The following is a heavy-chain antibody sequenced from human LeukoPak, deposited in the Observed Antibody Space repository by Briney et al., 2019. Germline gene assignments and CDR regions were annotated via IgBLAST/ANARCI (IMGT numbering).Heavy chain of an antibody. V-gene: IGHV3-23*01. CDR1: GFTFYSCA. Sequence: GGSLRLSCAASGFTFYSCAMYWVRQAPGKGLEWVSGIFGSGGSAHYADSVKGRFTISRDNSKNTVYLQMDSLRVDDTAVYYCGKTTTGYSSGRYPGWPVDYWGQGTLVTVSS. CDR2: IFGSGGSA. D-gene: IGHD6-19*01. CDR3: GKTTTGYSSGRYPGWPVDY. J-gene: IGHJ4*02.